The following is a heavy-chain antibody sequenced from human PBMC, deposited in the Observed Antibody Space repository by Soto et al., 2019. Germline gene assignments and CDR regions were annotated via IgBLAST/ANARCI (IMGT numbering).Heavy chain of an antibody. CDR2: ISAYNGNT. J-gene: IGHJ3*02. Sequence: ASVKVSCKASGYTFTSYGISWVRQAPGQGLEWMGWISAYNGNTNYAQKLQGRVTMTTDTSTSTAYMELRSLRSDDTAVYYCARVAYGDYADAFDIWGQGTMVTVSS. D-gene: IGHD4-17*01. CDR3: ARVAYGDYADAFDI. V-gene: IGHV1-18*01. CDR1: GYTFTSYG.